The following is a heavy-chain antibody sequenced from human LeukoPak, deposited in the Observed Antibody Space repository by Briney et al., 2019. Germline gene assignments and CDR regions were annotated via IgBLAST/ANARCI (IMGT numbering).Heavy chain of an antibody. Sequence: SETLSLTCAVYGGSFSGYYWSWIRQPPGKGLEWIGEINHSGSTNYNPSLKSRVTISVDTSKNQFSLILSSVTAADTAVYYCARFYFDSRGYYFDYWGQGTLVTVSS. CDR3: ARFYFDSRGYYFDY. CDR2: INHSGST. V-gene: IGHV4-34*01. CDR1: GGSFSGYY. D-gene: IGHD3-22*01. J-gene: IGHJ4*02.